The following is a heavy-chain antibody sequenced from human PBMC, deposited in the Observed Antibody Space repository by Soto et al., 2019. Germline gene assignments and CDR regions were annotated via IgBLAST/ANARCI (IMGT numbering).Heavy chain of an antibody. CDR1: GFSFNIFA. CDR2: ISGGGGST. V-gene: IGHV3-23*01. J-gene: IGHJ4*02. D-gene: IGHD3-22*01. CDR3: AKDPTSYDSSAQFDS. Sequence: EVKLLESGGRLVQPGGSLRLSCAASGFSFNIFAMNWVRQAPGKGLEWVSGISGGGGSTYYADSVKGRFTISRDNSNNTLSLQMNSLRAEDTDVYYCAKDPTSYDSSAQFDSWGQGTLVTFSS.